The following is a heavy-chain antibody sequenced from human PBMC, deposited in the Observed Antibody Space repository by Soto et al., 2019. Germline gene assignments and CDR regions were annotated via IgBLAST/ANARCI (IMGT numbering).Heavy chain of an antibody. CDR3: AKLVIGYCSGNTCDDY. CDR2: ISYDSSNK. V-gene: IGHV3-30*18. CDR1: GFTFSYG. D-gene: IGHD2-15*01. J-gene: IGHJ4*02. Sequence: VQLLESGGGLIQPGGSLRLSCAASGFTFSYGIHWLRQAPGKGLEWVAYISYDSSNKFYGDSVKGRLTISRDNSKNTQFLQMNSLRAEDTAVYYCAKLVIGYCSGNTCDDYWGQGTLVAVS.